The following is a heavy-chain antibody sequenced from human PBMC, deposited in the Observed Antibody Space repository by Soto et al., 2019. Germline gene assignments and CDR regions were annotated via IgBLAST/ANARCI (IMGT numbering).Heavy chain of an antibody. D-gene: IGHD2-21*02. CDR1: GYTFTSYY. CDR3: ARQLAYCGGDCFTEPVDY. J-gene: IGHJ4*02. V-gene: IGHV1-2*02. Sequence: QEQLVQSGAEVKRPGASVKVSCEASGYTFTSYYLHWVRQATGQGLEWMGWINPNSGDTKYAQKFRGRVTMTMDTSITTAYLEVQMLTADDTAVYYCARQLAYCGGDCFTEPVDYWGQGTLVTVSS. CDR2: INPNSGDT.